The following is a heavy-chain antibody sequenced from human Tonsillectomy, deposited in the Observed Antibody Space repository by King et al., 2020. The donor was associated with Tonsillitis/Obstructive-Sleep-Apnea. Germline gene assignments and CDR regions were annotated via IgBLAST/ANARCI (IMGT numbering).Heavy chain of an antibody. V-gene: IGHV3-23*04. CDR1: GFTFSNYA. D-gene: IGHD3-3*01. Sequence: VQLVESGGGLVQPGGSLRLSCAASGFTFSNYAMSWVRQAPGKGLEWVSTISGSGGHTYYADSGTGRFTISRDNSKNTLYLHMNSLRADDTAVYYCAGGSDDFYYWGQGTLVTVSS. J-gene: IGHJ4*02. CDR3: AGGSDDFYY. CDR2: ISGSGGHT.